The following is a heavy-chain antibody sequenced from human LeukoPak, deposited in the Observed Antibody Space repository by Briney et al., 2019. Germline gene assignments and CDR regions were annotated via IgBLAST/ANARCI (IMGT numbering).Heavy chain of an antibody. CDR3: ARGQEYNSGWSFDY. Sequence: GGSLRLSCAASGFTFSSYGLHWVRQAPGKGLEWVAVLSYDGSNEYYADSVKGRFTISRDNSKNTAYLQMNSLRAEDTAVYYCARGQEYNSGWSFDYWGQGTLVTVSS. V-gene: IGHV3-30*19. D-gene: IGHD6-19*01. J-gene: IGHJ4*02. CDR2: LSYDGSNE. CDR1: GFTFSSYG.